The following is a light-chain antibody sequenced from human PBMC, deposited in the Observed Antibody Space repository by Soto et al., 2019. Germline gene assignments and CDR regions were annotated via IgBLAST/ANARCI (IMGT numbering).Light chain of an antibody. Sequence: QSALTQPPSASGSPGQSVTISCTGTSSDVGAYNYVSWYQQHPGKAPKLMIYEVNKRPSGVPDRFSGSKSGNTASLTVSGLQAEDEADYYCSSYVGSNNLVFGGGTKLTAL. V-gene: IGLV2-8*01. CDR3: SSYVGSNNLV. CDR2: EVN. CDR1: SSDVGAYNY. J-gene: IGLJ2*01.